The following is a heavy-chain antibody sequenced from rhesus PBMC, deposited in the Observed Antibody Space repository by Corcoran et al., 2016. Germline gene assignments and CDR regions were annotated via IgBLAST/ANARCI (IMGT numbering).Heavy chain of an antibody. Sequence: QVQLQESGPGLVKPSETLSLTCAVSGGSISDDYYWSWIRQPPGKGLEWIGYIYGSGGGTNYNPSLKNRVTISIDTSKNQFSLKLSSVTAADTAMYYWAREYSNYGYFDYWGQGVLVTVSS. D-gene: IGHD4-23*01. V-gene: IGHV4-106*01. J-gene: IGHJ4*01. CDR1: GGSISDDYY. CDR2: IYGSGGGT. CDR3: AREYSNYGYFDY.